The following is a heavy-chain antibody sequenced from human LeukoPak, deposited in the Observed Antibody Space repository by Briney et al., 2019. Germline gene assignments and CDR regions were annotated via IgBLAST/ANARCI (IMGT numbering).Heavy chain of an antibody. CDR2: ITSGAT. V-gene: IGHV3-11*01. CDR3: ARARPPRGASLYYYGMDL. J-gene: IGHJ6*02. Sequence: GGSLRLSCVASGFTFGDSGMSWIRQTPGKGLEWLSYITSGATFNEASVTVRFTISRHNHKKSLFLQMSSLRVEDTAVYYCARARPPRGASLYYYGMDLWGQRTTVPVS. CDR1: GFTFGDSG. D-gene: IGHD4/OR15-4a*01.